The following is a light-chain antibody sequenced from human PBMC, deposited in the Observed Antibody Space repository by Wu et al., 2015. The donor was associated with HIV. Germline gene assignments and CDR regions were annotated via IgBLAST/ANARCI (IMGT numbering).Light chain of an antibody. CDR3: QQYGNSPIWS. Sequence: EIVLTQSPDTLSLSPGERATLSCRASQYVSNFFGWYQQKPGQAPRLLIYDVVSRATGIPARFSGSGSGTDFTLTITSLEPEDFAVYYCQQYGNSPIWSFGQGTKVEMK. V-gene: IGKV3-11*01. CDR2: DVV. CDR1: QYVSNF. J-gene: IGKJ2*03.